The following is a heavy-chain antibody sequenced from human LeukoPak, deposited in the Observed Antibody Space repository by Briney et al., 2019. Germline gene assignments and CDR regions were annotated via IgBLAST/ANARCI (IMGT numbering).Heavy chain of an antibody. CDR1: GFTFSDYY. D-gene: IGHD1-1*01. CDR3: ARDTTDAFDI. CDR2: IYSGGST. J-gene: IGHJ3*02. Sequence: GGSLRLSCAASGFTFSDYYMSWVRQAPGKGLEWVSVIYSGGSTYYADSVKGRFTISRDNAKNSLYLQMNSLRAEDTAVYYCARDTTDAFDIWGQGTMVTVSS. V-gene: IGHV3-66*01.